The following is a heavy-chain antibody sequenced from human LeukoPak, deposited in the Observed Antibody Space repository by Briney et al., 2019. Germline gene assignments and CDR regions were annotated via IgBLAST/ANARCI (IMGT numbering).Heavy chain of an antibody. CDR2: ICYSGST. CDR3: ARSRLDYGDRDDAFDI. CDR1: GGSVSSGSYY. Sequence: SETLSLTCTVSGGSVSSGSYYWSWIRQPPGKGLEWIGYICYSGSTNYNPSLKSRVTISVDTSKNQFSLKLSSVTAADTAVYYCARSRLDYGDRDDAFDIWGQGTMVTVSS. J-gene: IGHJ3*02. D-gene: IGHD4-17*01. V-gene: IGHV4-61*01.